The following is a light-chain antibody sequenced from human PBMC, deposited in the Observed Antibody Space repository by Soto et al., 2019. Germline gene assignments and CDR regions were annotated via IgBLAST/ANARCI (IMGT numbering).Light chain of an antibody. CDR3: QQLQSDPST. J-gene: IGKJ5*01. V-gene: IGKV1-9*01. CDR1: DDMNSY. Sequence: DMQLTQSPPFLTPSAGDRVPTCXRVSDDMNSYISWYQQKPGXAPKXXXDCXSTLQSGGPSRFRGSESGAVFTLTISSLQPEYFATYYCQQLQSDPSTFGQGTRLEIK. CDR2: CXS.